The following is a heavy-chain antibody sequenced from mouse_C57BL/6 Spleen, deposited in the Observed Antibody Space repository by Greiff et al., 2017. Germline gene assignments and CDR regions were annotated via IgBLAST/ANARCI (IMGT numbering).Heavy chain of an antibody. V-gene: IGHV1-74*01. J-gene: IGHJ1*03. CDR3: AINWDGYFDV. CDR1: AYTFPSSW. D-gene: IGHD4-1*02. Sequence: QFQLQQPGAELVKPGASVRVSCKPSAYTFPSSWMHWVKQRPGQGLEWIGRIHPSDSDTNYNQKFKGKATLTVDKSASTAYMQLSSLTSEDSAVDYCAINWDGYFDVWGTGTTVTVSS. CDR2: IHPSDSDT.